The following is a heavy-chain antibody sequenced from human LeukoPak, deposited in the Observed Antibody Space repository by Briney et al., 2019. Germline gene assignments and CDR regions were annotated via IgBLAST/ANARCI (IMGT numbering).Heavy chain of an antibody. J-gene: IGHJ4*02. CDR3: ARAPIDSENSAYYSDFDY. CDR1: GYTFTNYD. CDR2: MNPNSGST. Sequence: EASVKVSCKASGYTFTNYDIIWVRQATGQGLEWMGWMNPNSGSTGYAQKFQDRITVTRDTSISTAYMELSSLRSGDTAVYYCARAPIDSENSAYYSDFDYWGQGTLVTVSS. V-gene: IGHV1-8*01. D-gene: IGHD3-22*01.